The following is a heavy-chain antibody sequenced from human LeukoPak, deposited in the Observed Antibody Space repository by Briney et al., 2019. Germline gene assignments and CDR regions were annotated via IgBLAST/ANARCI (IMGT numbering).Heavy chain of an antibody. CDR3: AKAPVTSSRGAYCYPFDY. J-gene: IGHJ4*02. Sequence: GGSLRLSYAASGFTFDDYGMSWVRQAPGKGLEWVSGINWNGGSTGYADSVKGRFTISRDNAKNSLYLQMNSLRAEDAAVYYCAKAPVTSSRGAYCYPFDYWGQGTLVTVSS. D-gene: IGHD2-21*01. CDR2: INWNGGST. CDR1: GFTFDDYG. V-gene: IGHV3-20*03.